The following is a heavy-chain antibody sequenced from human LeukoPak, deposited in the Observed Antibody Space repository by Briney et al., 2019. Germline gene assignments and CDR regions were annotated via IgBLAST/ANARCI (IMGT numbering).Heavy chain of an antibody. Sequence: GGSLRLSCAASGFTFSKYWMSWVRQAPGKGLEWVANIKQDGSEKYYVDSVKGRFTISRDNAKNSLYLQMNSLRAEDTAVCYCARAVGATGYWGQGTLVTVSS. V-gene: IGHV3-7*01. CDR2: IKQDGSEK. D-gene: IGHD1-26*01. J-gene: IGHJ4*02. CDR1: GFTFSKYW. CDR3: ARAVGATGY.